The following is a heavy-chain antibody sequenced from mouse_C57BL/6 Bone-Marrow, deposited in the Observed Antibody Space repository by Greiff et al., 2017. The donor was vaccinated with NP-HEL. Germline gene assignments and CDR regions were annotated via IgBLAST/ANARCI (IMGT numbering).Heavy chain of an antibody. CDR3: AGYSNYFYYAMDY. CDR2: INPGSGGT. Sequence: VQLQQSGAELVRPGTSVKVSCKASGYAFTNYLIEWVKQRPGQGLEWIGVINPGSGGTNYNEQFKGKATLTADKSSSTAYMQLSSLTSEDSAVYFCAGYSNYFYYAMDYWGQGTSVTVSS. J-gene: IGHJ4*01. V-gene: IGHV1-54*01. D-gene: IGHD2-5*01. CDR1: GYAFTNYL.